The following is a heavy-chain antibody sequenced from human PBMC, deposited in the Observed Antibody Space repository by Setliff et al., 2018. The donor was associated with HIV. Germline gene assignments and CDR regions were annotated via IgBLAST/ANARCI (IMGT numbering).Heavy chain of an antibody. D-gene: IGHD4-17*01. V-gene: IGHV7-4-1*02. CDR2: INTNTGNL. J-gene: IGHJ4*02. CDR1: GYTFTSYA. CDR3: ARQNGDYHGVDK. Sequence: GASVKVSCKASGYTFTSYAMNWVRQAPGQGLEWMGWINTNTGNLTYVKGLTGRFVFSLDTSVNTAYLQISSLKTEDTAVYYCARQNGDYHGVDKWGQGTLVTVSS.